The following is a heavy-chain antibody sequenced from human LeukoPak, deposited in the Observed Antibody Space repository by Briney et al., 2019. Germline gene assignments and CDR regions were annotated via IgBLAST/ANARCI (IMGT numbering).Heavy chain of an antibody. V-gene: IGHV4-4*02. CDR1: GGSITNTNW. J-gene: IGHJ4*02. CDR3: ARDEILNTSFDY. D-gene: IGHD3-9*01. Sequence: SETLSLTCDVSGGSITNTNWWSWVRQPPGQGLEWIGEASLAGQTNYNPSLKSRATMSVDTSQNQLSLRLSSVTAADTAVYYCARDEILNTSFDYWGQGILVTVSS. CDR2: ASLAGQT.